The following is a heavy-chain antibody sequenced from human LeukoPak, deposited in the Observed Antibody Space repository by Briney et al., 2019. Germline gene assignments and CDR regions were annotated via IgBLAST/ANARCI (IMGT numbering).Heavy chain of an antibody. CDR1: GFTFSNYG. J-gene: IGHJ4*02. V-gene: IGHV3-33*01. CDR2: IWYDGSNM. CDR3: ARDRGGYFDY. Sequence: GGSLRLSCAASGFTFSNYGMHWVRQAPGKELEWLALIWYDGSNMYYADSVRGRFTISRDSSKNALYLQMNSLRAEDTAVYYCARDRGGYFDYWGQGIFVTVSS. D-gene: IGHD3-10*01.